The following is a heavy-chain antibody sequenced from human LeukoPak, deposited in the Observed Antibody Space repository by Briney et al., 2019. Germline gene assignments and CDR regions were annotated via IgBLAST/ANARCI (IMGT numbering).Heavy chain of an antibody. CDR3: ARVTLSEIVVFDI. Sequence: VSVKVSCKASGYTFTSYDINWVRQATGQGLEWMGWMNPNSGNTGYAQKFQGRVTMTTETSTSTAYMELRSLRSDDTAVYYCARVTLSEIVVFDIWGQGTMVTVSS. J-gene: IGHJ3*02. CDR1: GYTFTSYD. D-gene: IGHD2-15*01. CDR2: MNPNSGNT. V-gene: IGHV1-8*02.